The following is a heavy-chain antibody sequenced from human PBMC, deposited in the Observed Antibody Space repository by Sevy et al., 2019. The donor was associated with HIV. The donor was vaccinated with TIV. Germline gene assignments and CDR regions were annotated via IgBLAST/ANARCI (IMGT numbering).Heavy chain of an antibody. CDR2: IYHSGST. CDR1: GYSIIGDYY. CDR3: ARVKVRGAYYYDF. Sequence: SETLSLTCTVSGYSIIGDYYWGWIRQPPGKGLEWIVHIYHSGSTYYNPSLDSRVTPSVDTSKNQFSLRLSSVTAADTAIYYCARVKVRGAYYYDFWGQGTLVTVSS. D-gene: IGHD4-4*01. V-gene: IGHV4-38-2*02. J-gene: IGHJ4*02.